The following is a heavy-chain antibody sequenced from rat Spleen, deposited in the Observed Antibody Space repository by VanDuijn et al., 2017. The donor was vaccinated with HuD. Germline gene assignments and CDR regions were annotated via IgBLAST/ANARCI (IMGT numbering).Heavy chain of an antibody. CDR3: AVAGYGY. CDR1: GFTFSDYY. J-gene: IGHJ2*01. V-gene: IGHV5-25*01. CDR2: ISSGGGNT. D-gene: IGHD1-7*01. Sequence: EVQLVESDGGLVLPGRSLKLSCAASGFTFSDYYMAWVRQAPTKGLEWVASISSGGGNTYYRDSVKGRFTISRDNAENTVYLQMNSLRSEDTATYYCAVAGYGYWGHGVMVTVSS.